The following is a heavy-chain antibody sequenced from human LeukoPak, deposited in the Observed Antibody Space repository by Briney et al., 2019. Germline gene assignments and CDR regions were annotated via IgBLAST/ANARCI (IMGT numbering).Heavy chain of an antibody. CDR2: IYHSGST. V-gene: IGHV4-38-2*01. D-gene: IGHD2/OR15-2a*01. J-gene: IGHJ6*03. CDR1: GYSISSGYY. CDR3: ASHLLNYYYYYMDV. Sequence: KPSETLSLTCAVSGYSISSGYYWGRIRQPPGKGLEWIGSIYHSGSTYYNPSLKSRVTISVDTSKNQFSLKLSSVTAADTAVYYCASHLLNYYYYYMDVWGKGTTVTVSS.